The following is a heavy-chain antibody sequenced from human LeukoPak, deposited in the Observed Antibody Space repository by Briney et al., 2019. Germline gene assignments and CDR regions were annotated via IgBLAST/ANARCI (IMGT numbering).Heavy chain of an antibody. D-gene: IGHD6-19*01. CDR2: IYYSGST. Sequence: PSETLSLTCTVSGGSISSSSYYWGWIRQLPGKGLEWIGSIYYSGSTYYNPSLKSRVTISVDTSKSLFSLKLSSVTAADTAVYYCARGINGAKWLVPYYFDYWGHGTLVTVSS. J-gene: IGHJ4*01. CDR1: GGSISSSSYY. V-gene: IGHV4-39*02. CDR3: ARGINGAKWLVPYYFDY.